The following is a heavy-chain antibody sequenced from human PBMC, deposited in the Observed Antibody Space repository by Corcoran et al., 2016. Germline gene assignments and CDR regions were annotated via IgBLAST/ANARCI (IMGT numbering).Heavy chain of an antibody. V-gene: IGHV4-31*03. CDR3: ARGKRYGDHGWGRALGVVYYGMDV. D-gene: IGHD4-17*01. J-gene: IGHJ6*02. CDR1: GGSISSGGYY. CDR2: IYYSGST. Sequence: QVQLQESGPGLVKPSQTLSLTCTVSGGSISSGGYYWSWIRQHPGKGLEWIGYIYYSGSTYYNPSLKSRVTISVDTSKNQFSLKLSSVTAADTAVYYCARGKRYGDHGWGRALGVVYYGMDVWGQGTTVTVSS.